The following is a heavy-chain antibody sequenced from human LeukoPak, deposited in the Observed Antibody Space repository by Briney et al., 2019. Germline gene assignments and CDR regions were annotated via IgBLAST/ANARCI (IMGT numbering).Heavy chain of an antibody. CDR3: ARGRAVASDY. CDR1: GGSMSGRTDY. V-gene: IGHV4-39*07. Sequence: PSETLSLTCTVSGGSMSGRTDYWVWIRQPPGKGLEWIGEINHSGSTNYNPSLKSRLTISVDTSKNQFSLKLSSVTAADTAVYYCARGRAVASDYWGQGTLVTVSS. CDR2: INHSGST. D-gene: IGHD6-19*01. J-gene: IGHJ4*02.